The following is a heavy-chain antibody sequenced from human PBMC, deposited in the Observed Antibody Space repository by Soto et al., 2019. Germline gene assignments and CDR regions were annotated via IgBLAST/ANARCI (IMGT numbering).Heavy chain of an antibody. V-gene: IGHV1-18*01. D-gene: IGHD4-17*01. CDR2: ISAYNGNT. Sequence: GASVKVSCKASGYTFTSYGISWVRQAPGQGLEWMGWISAYNGNTNYAQKLQGRVTMTTDTSTSTAYMELRSLRSDDTAVYYCARDQGGDYVNYFDYWGQGTLVTSPQ. CDR1: GYTFTSYG. J-gene: IGHJ4*02. CDR3: ARDQGGDYVNYFDY.